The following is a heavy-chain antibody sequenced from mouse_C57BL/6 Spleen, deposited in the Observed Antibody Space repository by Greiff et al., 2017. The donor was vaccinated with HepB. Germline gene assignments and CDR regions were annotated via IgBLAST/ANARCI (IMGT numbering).Heavy chain of an antibody. J-gene: IGHJ1*03. CDR2: INPNNGGT. Sequence: VQLQQSGPELVKPGASVKIPCKASGYTFTDYNMDWVKQSHGKSLEWIGDINPNNGGTIYNQKFKGKATLTVDKSSSTAYMERRSLTSEDTAVYYCAREGSRGDDYDVGYFDVWGTGTTVTVSS. V-gene: IGHV1-18*01. CDR1: GYTFTDYN. D-gene: IGHD2-4*01. CDR3: AREGSRGDDYDVGYFDV.